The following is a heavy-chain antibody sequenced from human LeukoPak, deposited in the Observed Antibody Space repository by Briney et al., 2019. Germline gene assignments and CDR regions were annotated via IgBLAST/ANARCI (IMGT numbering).Heavy chain of an antibody. CDR2: ISSSSSTI. V-gene: IGHV3-48*01. Sequence: GGSLRLSCTASGFTFSRYSMNWVRQAPRKGLECISYISSSSSTIYYADSVKGRLTVSRDNAKNSLYLQMNSLRAEDTAIYYCARDRDLSYYYMDVWGKGTTVTVSS. CDR1: GFTFSRYS. CDR3: ARDRDLSYYYMDV. J-gene: IGHJ6*03.